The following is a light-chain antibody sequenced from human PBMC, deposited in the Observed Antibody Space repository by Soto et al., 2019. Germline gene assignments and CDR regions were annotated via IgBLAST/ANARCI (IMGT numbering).Light chain of an antibody. CDR1: QTISNN. J-gene: IGKJ1*01. Sequence: DLQVTQSPSSLSAFVGDRVTITCRTSQTISNNLNWYHQQPRKTPNLLNYGASNLQSEVPSRFSGSAAGTDSTLTTSRLQPEDYATYFCQHNSWAPFTYGQRTKV. CDR2: GAS. CDR3: QHNSWAPFT. V-gene: IGKV1-39*01.